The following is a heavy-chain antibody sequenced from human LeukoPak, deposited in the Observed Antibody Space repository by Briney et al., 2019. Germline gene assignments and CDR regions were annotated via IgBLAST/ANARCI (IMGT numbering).Heavy chain of an antibody. CDR1: GFTFSSYS. Sequence: GGSLRLSCAASGFTFSSYSMNWVRQAPGKGLEWVSSISSSSSYIYYADSVKGRFTISRDNAKNSLYLQMNSLRAEDTAVYYCARGSPYGGYVFDYWGQGTLVTVSS. J-gene: IGHJ4*02. CDR2: ISSSSSYI. CDR3: ARGSPYGGYVFDY. V-gene: IGHV3-21*01. D-gene: IGHD5-12*01.